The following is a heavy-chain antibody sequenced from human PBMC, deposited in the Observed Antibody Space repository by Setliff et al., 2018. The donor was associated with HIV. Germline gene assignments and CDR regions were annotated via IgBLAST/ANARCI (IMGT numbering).Heavy chain of an antibody. V-gene: IGHV5-51*01. CDR1: GYSFSGYW. CDR3: TRQTREAPYYFDY. J-gene: IGHJ4*02. CDR2: IYPGDSDT. Sequence: GESLKISCKGSGYSFSGYWIGWVRQMPGKGLEWMGIIYPGDSDTRYSPSIQGQVTISADKSINTAYLQWSSLQASDTAIYFCTRQTREAPYYFDYWGQGTLVTVSS.